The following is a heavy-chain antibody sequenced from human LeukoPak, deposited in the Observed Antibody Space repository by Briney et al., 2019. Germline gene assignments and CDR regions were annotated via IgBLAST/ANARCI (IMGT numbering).Heavy chain of an antibody. D-gene: IGHD1-1*01. CDR3: ARAKTGTLYYFDY. J-gene: IGHJ4*02. CDR2: INHSGST. V-gene: IGHV4-34*01. Sequence: PSETLSLTCAVYGGSFSGYYWSWIRQPPGKGLEWIGEINHSGSTNYNPSLKSRVTISVDTSKNQFSLKLSSVTAADTAVYYCARAKTGTLYYFDYWGQGTLVTVSS. CDR1: GGSFSGYY.